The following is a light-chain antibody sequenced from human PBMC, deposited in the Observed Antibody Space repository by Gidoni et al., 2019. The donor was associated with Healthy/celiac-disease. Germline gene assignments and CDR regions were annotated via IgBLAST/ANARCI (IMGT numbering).Light chain of an antibody. Sequence: EIVMTQSPATLSVSPGERATLSCRASQSVSSNLAWYQQKPGQAPRLLIYGASTRATGIPARFSGSGSGTEFTLTISSLQSEDFAVSYCQQYNNWPTFGQXTRLEIK. CDR3: QQYNNWPT. J-gene: IGKJ5*01. V-gene: IGKV3-15*01. CDR2: GAS. CDR1: QSVSSN.